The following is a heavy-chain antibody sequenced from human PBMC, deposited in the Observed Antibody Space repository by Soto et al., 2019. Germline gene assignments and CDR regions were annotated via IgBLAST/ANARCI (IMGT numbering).Heavy chain of an antibody. J-gene: IGHJ3*02. Sequence: PSDTLSLTCTVSGGSISSGDYYWSWIRQPPGKGLEWIGYIYYSGSTYYNPSLKSRVTISVDTSKNQFSLKLSSVTAADTAVYYCARGAYDSSGHDAFDIWGQGTMVTVSS. CDR1: GGSISSGDYY. CDR2: IYYSGST. CDR3: ARGAYDSSGHDAFDI. D-gene: IGHD3-22*01. V-gene: IGHV4-30-4*02.